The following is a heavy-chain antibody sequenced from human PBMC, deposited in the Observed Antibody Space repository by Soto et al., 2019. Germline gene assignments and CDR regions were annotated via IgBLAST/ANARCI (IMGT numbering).Heavy chain of an antibody. J-gene: IGHJ4*02. D-gene: IGHD1-26*01. CDR3: ARGMPTGACYLDY. CDR2: ISEDGSDK. V-gene: IGHV3-7*01. Sequence: EVKLVESGGGLVQPGGYLRLSCATSGFTFSNYWMTWVRQAPGRGLEWVANISEDGSDKGYVDSVKGRFTIFRDNTGNSLILQMNNLRAEDTAVYYCARGMPTGACYLDYWGQGTLVTVSS. CDR1: GFTFSNYW.